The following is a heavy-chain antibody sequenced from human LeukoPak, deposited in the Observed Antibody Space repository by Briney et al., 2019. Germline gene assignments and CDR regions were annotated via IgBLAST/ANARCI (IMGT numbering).Heavy chain of an antibody. D-gene: IGHD1-26*01. J-gene: IGHJ6*03. V-gene: IGHV4-4*07. CDR3: ARDWCELRPGGVDFYYYMDV. CDR2: IYTSGST. Sequence: PSETLSLTCTVSGGSISSYYWSWIRQPAGKGLEWIGRIYTSGSTNYNPSLKSRVTMSVDTSKNQFSLKLSSVTAADTAVYYCARDWCELRPGGVDFYYYMDVWGKGTTVTVSS. CDR1: GGSISSYY.